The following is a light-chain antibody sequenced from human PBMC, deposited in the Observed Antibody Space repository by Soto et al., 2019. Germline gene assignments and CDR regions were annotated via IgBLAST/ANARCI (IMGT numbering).Light chain of an antibody. Sequence: QSALTQPASVSGSPGQSITISCTGTSSDVGGYNYVSWYQQHPGKAPKLMIYDVTNRPSGVSNRFSGSKSGNTASLTISGLQAEDEADYYCAARDHRPNGYVFGTGTKATV. CDR3: AARDHRPNGYV. CDR1: SSDVGGYNY. CDR2: DVT. V-gene: IGLV2-14*01. J-gene: IGLJ1*01.